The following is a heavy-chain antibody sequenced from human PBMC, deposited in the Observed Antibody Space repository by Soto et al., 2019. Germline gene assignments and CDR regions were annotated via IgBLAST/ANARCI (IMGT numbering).Heavy chain of an antibody. Sequence: ASVKVSCKASGYTFTSYGISWVRQAPGQGLEWMGWISAYNGNTNYAQKLQGRVTMTTDTSTSTAYMELRSLRSDDTAVYYCAAHYYDSSGPTHGPFDYWGQGTLVTVSS. D-gene: IGHD3-22*01. V-gene: IGHV1-18*01. CDR3: AAHYYDSSGPTHGPFDY. CDR1: GYTFTSYG. CDR2: ISAYNGNT. J-gene: IGHJ4*02.